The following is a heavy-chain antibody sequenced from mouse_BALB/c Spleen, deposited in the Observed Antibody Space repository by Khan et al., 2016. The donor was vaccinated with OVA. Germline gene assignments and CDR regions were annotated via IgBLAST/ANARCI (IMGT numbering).Heavy chain of an antibody. CDR3: ARMARK. Sequence: EVQLKQSGAKLVKSGATVKLSSTASGLTIKDTYMPWRKHWPKQGLKWIGRFNPPNGNTKYDPKFQGKATITADTSSNTAYLQLSSLTSEETAVYYCARMARKWGQGTTLTVSS. CDR1: GLTIKDTY. CDR2: FNPPNGNT. J-gene: IGHJ2*01. V-gene: IGHV14-3*02.